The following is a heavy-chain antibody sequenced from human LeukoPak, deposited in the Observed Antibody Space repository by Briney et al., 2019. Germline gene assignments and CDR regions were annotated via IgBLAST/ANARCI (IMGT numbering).Heavy chain of an antibody. CDR2: IYYSGST. D-gene: IGHD3-10*01. Sequence: SETLSLTGTVSVGSISSSSYYWGWIRQPPGKGLEWIGSIYYSGSTYYNPSLKSRVTISVDTSKNQFSLKLSSVTAADTAVYYCARRRVGYAFDIWGQGTMVTVSS. J-gene: IGHJ3*02. CDR3: ARRRVGYAFDI. V-gene: IGHV4-39*01. CDR1: VGSISSSSYY.